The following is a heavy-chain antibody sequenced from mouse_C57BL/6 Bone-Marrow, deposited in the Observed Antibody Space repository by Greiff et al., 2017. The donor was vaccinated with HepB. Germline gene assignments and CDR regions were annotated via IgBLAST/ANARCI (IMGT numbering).Heavy chain of an antibody. Sequence: EVKLVESGGDLVKPGGSLKLSCAASGFTFSTSGMSWVRQTPDKRLEWVATINTGGTYTYYADSVRGRFTISRDTAKNPLFLLMSSLKSEDSAIYYCARDRFDYYFDYWGQGTTLTVSS. V-gene: IGHV5-6*01. CDR3: ARDRFDYYFDY. CDR2: INTGGTYT. CDR1: GFTFSTSG. J-gene: IGHJ2*01.